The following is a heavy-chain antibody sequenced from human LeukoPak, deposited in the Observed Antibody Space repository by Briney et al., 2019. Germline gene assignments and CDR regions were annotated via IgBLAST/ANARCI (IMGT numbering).Heavy chain of an antibody. D-gene: IGHD2-2*01. CDR3: ARGHCSSTSCYKGTLSWFDP. CDR2: IIPIFGTA. CDR1: GGTFSSYA. V-gene: IGHV1-69*06. Sequence: ASVKVSCKASGGTFSSYAISWVRQAPGQGLEWMGGIIPIFGTANYAQKFQGRVTITADKSTSTAYMELSSLRSEDTAVYYCARGHCSSTSCYKGTLSWFDPWGQGTLVTVSS. J-gene: IGHJ5*02.